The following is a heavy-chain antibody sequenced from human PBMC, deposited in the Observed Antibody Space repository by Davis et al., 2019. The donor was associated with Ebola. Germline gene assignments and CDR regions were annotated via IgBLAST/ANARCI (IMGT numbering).Heavy chain of an antibody. CDR2: ISGSGGST. CDR3: ARDGVVPTAIIFDYGMDV. D-gene: IGHD2-2*01. CDR1: GFTFSSYA. Sequence: GESLKISCAASGFTFSSYAMSWVRQAPGKGLEWVSAISGSGGSTTYADSVKGRFTISRDNAKNTLYLQMNSLRAEDTAVYYCARDGVVPTAIIFDYGMDVWGQGTTVTVSS. V-gene: IGHV3-23*01. J-gene: IGHJ6*02.